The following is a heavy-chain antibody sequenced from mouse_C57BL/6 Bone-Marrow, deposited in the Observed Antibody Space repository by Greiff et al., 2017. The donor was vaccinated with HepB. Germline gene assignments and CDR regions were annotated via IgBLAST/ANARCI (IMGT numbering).Heavy chain of an antibody. CDR3: ARNGYYLGLFDY. CDR2: IYPGDGDT. D-gene: IGHD2-3*01. J-gene: IGHJ2*01. Sequence: VHLVESGPELVKPGASVKISCKASGYAFSSSWMNWVKQRPGKGLEWIGRIYPGDGDTNYNGKFKGKATLTADKSSSTAYMQLSSLTSEDSAVYFCARNGYYLGLFDYWGQGTTLTVSS. V-gene: IGHV1-82*01. CDR1: GYAFSSSW.